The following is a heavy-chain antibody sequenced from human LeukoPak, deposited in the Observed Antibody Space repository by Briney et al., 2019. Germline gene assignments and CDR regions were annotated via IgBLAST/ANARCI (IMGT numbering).Heavy chain of an antibody. D-gene: IGHD3-22*01. J-gene: IGHJ4*02. CDR1: GFTFRSYN. CDR2: IRHDESDK. Sequence: GGSLRLSCAASGFTFRSYNMHWVRQAPGKGLEWVAFIRHDESDKYYADSLKGRFTISRDNSKNSLYLQMNSLRAEDTAVYYCAKSYDSSGNFDYWGQGTLVTVSS. V-gene: IGHV3-30*02. CDR3: AKSYDSSGNFDY.